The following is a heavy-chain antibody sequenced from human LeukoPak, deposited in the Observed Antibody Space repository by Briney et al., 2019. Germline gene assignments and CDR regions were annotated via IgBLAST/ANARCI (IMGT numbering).Heavy chain of an antibody. Sequence: SETLSLTCTVSGDSISNYAAYYWGWIRQPPGKGLEWIGSIFYNGRTNYNPSLKSRVTISIDTSKNYFSLEVTSLTAADTAVYYCARARGYSYAFDYWGQGTLVTVSS. CDR3: ARARGYSYAFDY. J-gene: IGHJ4*02. CDR2: IFYNGRT. V-gene: IGHV4-39*07. D-gene: IGHD5-18*01. CDR1: GDSISNYAAYY.